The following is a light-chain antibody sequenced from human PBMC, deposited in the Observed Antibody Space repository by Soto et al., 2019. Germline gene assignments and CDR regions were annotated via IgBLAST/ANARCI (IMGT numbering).Light chain of an antibody. Sequence: EIVMTQSPATLSVSPGERATLSCRASQSVSSNLAWYQQKPGQAPRLLIYGASTRATGIPVRFSGSGSGTEFTLTISSLQSEDFVVYYCQQYNDWPPKQYPFGPGTKLEIK. CDR2: GAS. V-gene: IGKV3-15*01. CDR1: QSVSSN. J-gene: IGKJ2*01. CDR3: QQYNDWPPKQYP.